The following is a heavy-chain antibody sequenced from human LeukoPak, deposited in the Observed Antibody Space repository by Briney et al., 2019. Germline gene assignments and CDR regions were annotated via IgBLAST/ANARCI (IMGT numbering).Heavy chain of an antibody. CDR2: INSDGSST. CDR3: AGEKSYDILTGPNLDEVFDI. D-gene: IGHD3-9*01. J-gene: IGHJ3*02. CDR1: GFTFSSYW. Sequence: GGSLRLSCAASGFTFSSYWMHWVRQAPGKGLVWDSRINSDGSSTSYADSVKGRFTISRDNAKNTLYLQMNSLRAEDTAVYYCAGEKSYDILTGPNLDEVFDIWAQGTMVTVS. V-gene: IGHV3-74*01.